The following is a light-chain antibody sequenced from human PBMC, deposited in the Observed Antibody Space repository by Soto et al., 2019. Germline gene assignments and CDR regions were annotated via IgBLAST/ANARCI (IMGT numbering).Light chain of an antibody. CDR2: TNN. Sequence: QSVLTQPPSASGTPGQRVTISCSGSSSNIGSNPVSWYQHLPGTAPKVLIFTNNQRPSGVPDRVSGSKSGTSASLAISGLRSEDEDQYYCAAWDDSLEGVVLGGGTQLTVL. CDR1: SSNIGSNP. CDR3: AAWDDSLEGVV. V-gene: IGLV1-44*01. J-gene: IGLJ3*02.